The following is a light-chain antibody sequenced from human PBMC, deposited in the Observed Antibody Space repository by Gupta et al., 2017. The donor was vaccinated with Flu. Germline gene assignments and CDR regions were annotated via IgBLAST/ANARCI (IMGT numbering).Light chain of an antibody. V-gene: IGLV1-44*01. J-gene: IGLJ1*01. CDR1: SSNIGSNT. CDR3: AAWDDSLNGLYV. CDR2: SNS. Sequence: QSVLTQPPSASGTPGQSVTISCSGGSSNIGSNTVNWYQQVPGTAPKLLIYSNSERPSGVPDRFSGSKPGTSASLAISGLQSEDEAEYYCAAWDDSLNGLYVFGSGTKVTVL.